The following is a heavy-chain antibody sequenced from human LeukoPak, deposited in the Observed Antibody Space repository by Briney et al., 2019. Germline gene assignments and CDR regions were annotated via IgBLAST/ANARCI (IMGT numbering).Heavy chain of an antibody. CDR1: GYTFTGYY. V-gene: IGHV1-2*02. CDR2: INPNSGGT. D-gene: IGHD3-3*01. Sequence: ASVKVSCKASGYTFTGYYMHWVRQAPGQGLEWMGWINPNSGGTNYAQNFRGRVTMTRDTSISTAYMELSRLSSDDTAVYYCARDDRYYDFWSGYHVWGQGTLVTVSS. CDR3: ARDDRYYDFWSGYHV. J-gene: IGHJ4*02.